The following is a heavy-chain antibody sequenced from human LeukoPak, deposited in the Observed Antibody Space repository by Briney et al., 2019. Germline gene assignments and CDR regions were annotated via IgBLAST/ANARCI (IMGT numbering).Heavy chain of an antibody. Sequence: SQTLSLTCAVSGGSISSGGYSWSWIRQPPGKGLEWIGYIYYSGSTYYNPSLKSRVTISVDTSKNQFSLKLSSVTAADTAVYYCARRSHYYYYMDVWGKGTTVTISS. V-gene: IGHV4-30-4*07. CDR2: IYYSGST. CDR3: ARRSHYYYYMDV. J-gene: IGHJ6*03. D-gene: IGHD3-10*01. CDR1: GGSISSGGYS.